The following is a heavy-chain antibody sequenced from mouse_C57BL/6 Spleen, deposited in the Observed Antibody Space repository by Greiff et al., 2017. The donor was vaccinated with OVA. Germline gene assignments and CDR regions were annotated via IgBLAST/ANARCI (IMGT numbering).Heavy chain of an antibody. V-gene: IGHV1-54*01. CDR1: GYAFTNYL. D-gene: IGHD2-4*01. CDR3: ARKGAYDSAFDY. Sequence: QVQLQQSGAELVRPGTSVKVSCKASGYAFTNYLIEWVKQRPGQGLEWIGVINPGSGGTNYNEKFKGKATLTADKSSSTAYMQLSSLTSEDSAAYFCARKGAYDSAFDYWGQGTTLTVSS. J-gene: IGHJ2*01. CDR2: INPGSGGT.